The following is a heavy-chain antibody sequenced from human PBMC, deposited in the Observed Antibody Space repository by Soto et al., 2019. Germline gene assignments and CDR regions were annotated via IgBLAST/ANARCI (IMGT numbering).Heavy chain of an antibody. Sequence: QLQLQESGPGLVKPSETLSPTCTVSGGSISSSSYYWGWIRQPPGKGLEWIGSIYYSGSTYYNPSLKSRVTISVDTSKNPFSLKLSSVTAADTAVYYCARHTPAISISDHWGQGTLVTVSS. CDR3: ARHTPAISISDH. J-gene: IGHJ4*02. D-gene: IGHD2-15*01. CDR2: IYYSGST. V-gene: IGHV4-39*01. CDR1: GGSISSSSYY.